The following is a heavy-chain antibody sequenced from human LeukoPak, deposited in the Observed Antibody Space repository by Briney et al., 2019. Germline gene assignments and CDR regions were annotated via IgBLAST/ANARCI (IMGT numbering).Heavy chain of an antibody. CDR3: ARFGSRRVGSSSWPVTKRKTGFDY. J-gene: IGHJ4*02. CDR1: GGSFSGYY. V-gene: IGHV4-34*01. CDR2: INHSGSI. D-gene: IGHD6-13*01. Sequence: SETLSLTCAVYGGSFSGYYWSWIRQPPGKGLEWIGEINHSGSINYNPSLKSRVTISVDTSKNQFSLKLSSVTAADTAVYYCARFGSRRVGSSSWPVTKRKTGFDYWGQGTLVTVSS.